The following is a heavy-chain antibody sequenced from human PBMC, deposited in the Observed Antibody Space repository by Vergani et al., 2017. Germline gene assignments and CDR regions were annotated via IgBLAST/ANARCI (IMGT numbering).Heavy chain of an antibody. CDR3: VHTLQTYDFWRGYHSDGYYFDY. D-gene: IGHD3-3*01. V-gene: IGHV2-5*01. J-gene: IGHJ4*02. CDR1: GFSLSTKGVG. Sequence: QSTLKESGPTLVKPPQTRTLTCNFSGFSLSTKGVGVGWIRQPPGKALEWLALIYWNDDKGYSPSLKGRLTITKDTSKNQVFLTMTNMDPVDTATYYCVHTLQTYDFWRGYHSDGYYFDYWGQGTLVTVSS. CDR2: IYWNDDK.